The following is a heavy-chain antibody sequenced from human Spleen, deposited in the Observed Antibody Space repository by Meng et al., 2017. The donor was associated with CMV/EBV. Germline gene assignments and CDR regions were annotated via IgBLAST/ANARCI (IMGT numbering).Heavy chain of an antibody. CDR3: ARGSLILRYFDWLWYYYGMDV. Sequence: ASVKVSCKASGYTFTGYYMHWVRQAPGQGLEWMGWINPNSGGTNDAQKFQGRVTMTRDTSISTAYMELSRLRSDDTAVYYCARGSLILRYFDWLWYYYGMDVWGQGTTVTVSS. D-gene: IGHD3-9*01. V-gene: IGHV1-2*02. J-gene: IGHJ6*02. CDR1: GYTFTGYY. CDR2: INPNSGGT.